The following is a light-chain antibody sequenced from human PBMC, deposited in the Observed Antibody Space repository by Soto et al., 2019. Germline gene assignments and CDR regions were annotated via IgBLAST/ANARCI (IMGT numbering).Light chain of an antibody. CDR2: EVS. V-gene: IGLV2-23*02. Sequence: QSVLTQPASVSGSPGQSITISCTGTSSDVGSYNLVSWYRQHPGKAPKLMICEVSKRPSGFSNRFSGSKSGNTASLTISGLQAEDEADYYCCSYAGSSTVFGTGTKVTVL. CDR3: CSYAGSSTV. J-gene: IGLJ1*01. CDR1: SSDVGSYNL.